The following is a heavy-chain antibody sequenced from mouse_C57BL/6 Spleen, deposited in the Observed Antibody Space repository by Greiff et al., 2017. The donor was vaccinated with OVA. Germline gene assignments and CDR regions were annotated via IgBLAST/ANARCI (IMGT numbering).Heavy chain of an antibody. Sequence: QVQLQQSGPELVKPGASVKLSCKASGYTFTSYDINWVKQRPGQGLEWIGWIYPRDGSTKYNEKFKGKATLTVDTSSSTAYMELHSLTSEDSAVYFCARRAYYSNLYYYAMDYWGQGTSVTVSS. CDR1: GYTFTSYD. CDR2: IYPRDGST. CDR3: ARRAYYSNLYYYAMDY. D-gene: IGHD2-5*01. V-gene: IGHV1-85*01. J-gene: IGHJ4*01.